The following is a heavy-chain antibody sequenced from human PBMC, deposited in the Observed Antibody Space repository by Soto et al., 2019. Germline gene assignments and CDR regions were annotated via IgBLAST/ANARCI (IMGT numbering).Heavy chain of an antibody. CDR1: GYTLTELS. V-gene: IGHV1-24*01. CDR2: FDPEDGET. Sequence: ASVKVSCKVSGYTLTELSMHWVRQAPGKGLEWMGGFDPEDGETIYAQRFQGRVTMTEDTSTDTAYMELSSLRSEDTAVYYCATVPYYGSGSYWYYYGMDVWGQGTTVTVSS. D-gene: IGHD3-10*01. CDR3: ATVPYYGSGSYWYYYGMDV. J-gene: IGHJ6*02.